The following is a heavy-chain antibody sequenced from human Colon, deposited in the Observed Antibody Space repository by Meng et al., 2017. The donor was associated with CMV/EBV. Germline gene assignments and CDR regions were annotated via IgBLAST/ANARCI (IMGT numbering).Heavy chain of an antibody. CDR1: GYTFTDYD. CDR3: ARGGGGTSSDY. D-gene: IGHD6-6*01. J-gene: IGHJ4*01. V-gene: IGHV1-8*01. CDR2: MTPSSGYP. Sequence: ASVKVSCKTSGYTFTDYDVNWVRQAAGQGLEWMGWMTPSSGYPGYAPKFQGRVTMTRDTSINTAYMELRGLTSEDTAVYYCARGGGGTSSDYWGQGTLVTVSS.